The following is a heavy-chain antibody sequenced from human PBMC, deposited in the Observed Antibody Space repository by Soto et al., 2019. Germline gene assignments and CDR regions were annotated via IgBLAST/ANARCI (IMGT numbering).Heavy chain of an antibody. CDR2: ISSSSSTI. Sequence: EVQLVESGGGLVQPGGSLRLSCAASGFTFSSYSMNWVRQAPGKGLEWVSYISSSSSTIYYADSVKGRFTISRDNAKNSLYLQMNSLRDEDTAVYYCARDPHSSGWEQFDYWGQGTLVTVSS. V-gene: IGHV3-48*02. CDR1: GFTFSSYS. CDR3: ARDPHSSGWEQFDY. J-gene: IGHJ4*02. D-gene: IGHD6-19*01.